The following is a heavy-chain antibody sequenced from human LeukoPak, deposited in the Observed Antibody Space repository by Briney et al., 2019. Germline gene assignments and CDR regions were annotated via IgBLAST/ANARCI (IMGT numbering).Heavy chain of an antibody. Sequence: GGSLRLSCAASGFTFSSYAMSWVRQAPGKGLEWVSAISGSGGSTYYADSVKGRFTISRDNSKNTLYLQMKSLRAEDTAIYYCAKPETPAGPHFDYWGQGTLVTVSS. J-gene: IGHJ4*02. D-gene: IGHD5-24*01. CDR3: AKPETPAGPHFDY. CDR1: GFTFSSYA. CDR2: ISGSGGST. V-gene: IGHV3-23*01.